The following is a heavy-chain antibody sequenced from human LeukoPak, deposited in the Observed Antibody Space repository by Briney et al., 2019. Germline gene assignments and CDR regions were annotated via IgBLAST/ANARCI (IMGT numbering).Heavy chain of an antibody. Sequence: GASVKVSCKASGGTFSSYAISWVRQAPGQGLEWMGRIIPILGIANYAQKFQGRVTITADKSTSTAYMELSSLRSEDTAVYYCARVKAGDTATFDYWGQGTLVTVSS. CDR2: IIPILGIA. CDR1: GGTFSSYA. V-gene: IGHV1-69*04. D-gene: IGHD5-18*01. J-gene: IGHJ4*02. CDR3: ARVKAGDTATFDY.